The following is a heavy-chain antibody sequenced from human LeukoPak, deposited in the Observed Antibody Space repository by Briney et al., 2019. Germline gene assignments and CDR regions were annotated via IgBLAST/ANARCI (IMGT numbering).Heavy chain of an antibody. CDR2: ISGKNGKT. D-gene: IGHD3-3*01. CDR1: GYVFANCG. J-gene: IGHJ4*02. Sequence: ASVKVSYKASGYVFANCGINWVRQVLGQGFEWMGWISGKNGKTDYPQKFQGRVTMTIDTSTKSIYLEWRSLRPDDTAVYYCARDNLYYGSDYWGQGTLVTVSS. V-gene: IGHV1-18*01. CDR3: ARDNLYYGSDY.